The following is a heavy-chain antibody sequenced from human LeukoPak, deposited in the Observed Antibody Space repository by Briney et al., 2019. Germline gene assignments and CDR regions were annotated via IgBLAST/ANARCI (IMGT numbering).Heavy chain of an antibody. CDR2: ISSSSSYI. Sequence: GGFLRLSCAASGFTFSSYSMNWVRQAPGKGLEWVSSISSSSSYIYYADSVKGRFTISRDNAKNSLYLQMNSLRAEDTAVYYCARGGEVYYDFWSGYYGSWGQGTLVTVSS. V-gene: IGHV3-21*01. J-gene: IGHJ5*02. D-gene: IGHD3-3*01. CDR1: GFTFSSYS. CDR3: ARGGEVYYDFWSGYYGS.